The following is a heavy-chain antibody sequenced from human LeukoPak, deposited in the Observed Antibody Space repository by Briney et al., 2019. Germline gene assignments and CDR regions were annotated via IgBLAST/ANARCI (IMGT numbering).Heavy chain of an antibody. Sequence: ASVKVSCKASGYTFTGYYMHWVRQAPGQGLEWMGRINPNSGGTNYAQKFQGRVTMTRDTSISTAYMELRSLRSDDTAVYYCARDERGYSYGYVDYWGQGTLVTVSS. CDR2: INPNSGGT. V-gene: IGHV1-2*06. D-gene: IGHD5-18*01. J-gene: IGHJ4*02. CDR3: ARDERGYSYGYVDY. CDR1: GYTFTGYY.